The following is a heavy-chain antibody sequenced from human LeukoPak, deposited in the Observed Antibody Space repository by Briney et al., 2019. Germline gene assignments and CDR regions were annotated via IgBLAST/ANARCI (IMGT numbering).Heavy chain of an antibody. CDR2: ISYDGSNK. Sequence: PGRSLRLSCAASGFTFSSYAMHWVRQAPGKGLEWVAVISYDGSNKYYADSVKGRFTISRDNSKNTLYLQMNSLRAEDTAVYYSARDPNYDFWSPTRERWFDPWGQGTLVTVSS. J-gene: IGHJ5*02. V-gene: IGHV3-30-3*01. D-gene: IGHD3-3*01. CDR3: ARDPNYDFWSPTRERWFDP. CDR1: GFTFSSYA.